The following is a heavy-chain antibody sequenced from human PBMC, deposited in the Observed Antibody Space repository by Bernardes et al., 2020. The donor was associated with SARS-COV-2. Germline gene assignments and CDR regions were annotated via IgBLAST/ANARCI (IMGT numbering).Heavy chain of an antibody. CDR1: GFSLSTSGVG. V-gene: IGHV2-5*01. Sequence: SGPTLVKPTQTLTLTCTFSGFSLSTSGVGVGWIRQPPGKALEWLALIYWNDDKRYSPSLKSRLTITKDTSKNQVVLTMTNMDPVDTATYYCAHRSSYSSSSGRYYYYYMDVWGKGTTVTVSS. CDR2: IYWNDDK. J-gene: IGHJ6*03. CDR3: AHRSSYSSSSGRYYYYYMDV. D-gene: IGHD6-6*01.